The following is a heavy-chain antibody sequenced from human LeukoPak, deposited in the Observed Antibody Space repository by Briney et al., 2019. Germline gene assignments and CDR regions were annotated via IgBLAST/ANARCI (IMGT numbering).Heavy chain of an antibody. V-gene: IGHV1-69*13. CDR3: ARGPLGRDIVVVPAAGPLYYYGMDV. Sequence: SVKVSCKASGGTFISYAISWVRQAPGQGLEWMGGIIPIFGTANYAQKFQGRVTITADESTSTAYMELSSLRSEDTAVYYCARGPLGRDIVVVPAAGPLYYYGMDVWGQGTTVTVSS. D-gene: IGHD2-2*01. CDR1: GGTFISYA. J-gene: IGHJ6*02. CDR2: IIPIFGTA.